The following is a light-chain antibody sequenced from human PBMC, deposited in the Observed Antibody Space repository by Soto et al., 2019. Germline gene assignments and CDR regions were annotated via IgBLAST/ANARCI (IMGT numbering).Light chain of an antibody. J-gene: IGLJ1*01. CDR2: GNS. V-gene: IGLV1-40*01. CDR1: SSNIGAGYD. Sequence: QSVLTQPPSVSGAPGQRVTISCTGSSSNIGAGYDVHWYQQLPGTAPKLLIYGNSNRPSRVPDRFSGSKSGTSAYLAITGLQAVDAADYYCQSYDSSLSGYVFGTGPKLTVL. CDR3: QSYDSSLSGYV.